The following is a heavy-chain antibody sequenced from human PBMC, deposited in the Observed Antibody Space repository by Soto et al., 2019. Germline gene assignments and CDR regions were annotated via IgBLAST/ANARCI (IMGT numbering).Heavy chain of an antibody. J-gene: IGHJ4*02. D-gene: IGHD6-19*01. CDR2: IWYDGSNK. CDR3: ARDLSGSGWYYFDY. V-gene: IGHV3-33*01. Sequence: QVQLVESGGGVVQPGRSLRLSCAASGFTFSSYGMHWVRHAPGKGLEWVAVIWYDGSNKYYADSVKGRFTISRDNSKNTLYLQMNSLRAEDTAVYYCARDLSGSGWYYFDYWGQGTLVTVSS. CDR1: GFTFSSYG.